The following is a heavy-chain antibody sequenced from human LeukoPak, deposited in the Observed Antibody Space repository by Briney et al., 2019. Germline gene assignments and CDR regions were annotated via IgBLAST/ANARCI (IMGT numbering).Heavy chain of an antibody. CDR2: ISGSEDRT. CDR1: GFTFSSCV. D-gene: IGHD5-12*01. Sequence: GGSLRLSCAASGFTFSSCVMNWLRNAPAEGLEWVWTISGSEDRTFYADSVRGRFTISRDNSKNTVYLQMNSLRAGDTAVYYCAKVQRSDFDMNFDSWGQGTLVTVSS. J-gene: IGHJ4*02. CDR3: AKVQRSDFDMNFDS. V-gene: IGHV3-23*01.